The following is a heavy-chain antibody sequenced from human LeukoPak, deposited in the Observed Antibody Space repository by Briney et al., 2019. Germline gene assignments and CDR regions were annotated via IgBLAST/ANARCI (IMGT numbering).Heavy chain of an antibody. V-gene: IGHV3-74*01. CDR3: ARATVTTFAFDI. CDR1: GFTFSSYW. D-gene: IGHD4-17*01. J-gene: IGHJ3*02. Sequence: GGSLRLSCAASGFTFSSYWMHWVRHAPGKGQVWVSRIYNDGSRTSYADSVKGRFTISRDNAKNSMYLQMNSLRAEDTAVYYCARATVTTFAFDIWGQGTMVTVSS. CDR2: IYNDGSRT.